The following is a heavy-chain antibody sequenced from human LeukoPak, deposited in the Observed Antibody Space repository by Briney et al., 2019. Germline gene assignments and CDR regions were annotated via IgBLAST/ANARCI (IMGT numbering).Heavy chain of an antibody. CDR2: ISAYNGNT. CDR3: ARAGYYYGSGSYYRGYSGYDLKRDYFDY. J-gene: IGHJ4*02. D-gene: IGHD3-10*01. CDR1: GYTFTSYG. V-gene: IGHV1-18*01. Sequence: GASVKVSCKASGYTFTSYGISWVRQAPGQGLEWMGWISAYNGNTNYAQKLQGRVTMTTDTSTSTAYMELRSLRSDDTAVYYCARAGYYYGSGSYYRGYSGYDLKRDYFDYWGQGTLVTVSS.